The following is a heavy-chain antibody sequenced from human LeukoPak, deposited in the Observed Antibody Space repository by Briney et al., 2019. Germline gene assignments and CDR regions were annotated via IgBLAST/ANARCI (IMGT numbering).Heavy chain of an antibody. D-gene: IGHD2-2*01. CDR3: ARLGYCSSTGCREGMDV. CDR2: IWYDGSNK. CDR1: GFTFSSYG. V-gene: IGHV3-33*01. J-gene: IGHJ6*02. Sequence: GGSLRLSCAASGFTFSSYGMHWVRQAPGKGLEWVAVIWYDGSNKYYADSVKGRFTISRDNSKNTLYLQMNSLRAEDTAVYYCARLGYCSSTGCREGMDVWGQGTTVTVSS.